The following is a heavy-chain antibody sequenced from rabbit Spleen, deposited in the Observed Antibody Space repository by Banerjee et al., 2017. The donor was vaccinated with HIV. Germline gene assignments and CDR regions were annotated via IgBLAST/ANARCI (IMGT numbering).Heavy chain of an antibody. D-gene: IGHD8-1*01. Sequence: QSLEESGGDLVKPGASLTLTCKASGFDLSSYYYMCWVRQAPGKGLEWIACIYGGSSGSTDYASWAKGRFPISKGSSTTVTLKMTSLTAADTATYFCARDGAGGSYFALWGPGTLVTVS. V-gene: IGHV1S40*01. CDR3: ARDGAGGSYFAL. J-gene: IGHJ4*01. CDR1: GFDLSSYYY. CDR2: IYGGSSGST.